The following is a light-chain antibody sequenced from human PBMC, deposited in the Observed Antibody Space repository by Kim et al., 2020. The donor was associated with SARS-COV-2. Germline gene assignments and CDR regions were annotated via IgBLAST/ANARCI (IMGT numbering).Light chain of an antibody. V-gene: IGLV3-21*04. CDR2: YDA. CDR1: NIGSKA. Sequence: APGQTARITCGGINIGSKAVHWYRQKPGQAPILVIYYDADRPSGIPERFSGSNSGNTATLTISRVEAGDEADYFCQVWDTTTDHRVFGGGTQLTVL. J-gene: IGLJ2*01. CDR3: QVWDTTTDHRV.